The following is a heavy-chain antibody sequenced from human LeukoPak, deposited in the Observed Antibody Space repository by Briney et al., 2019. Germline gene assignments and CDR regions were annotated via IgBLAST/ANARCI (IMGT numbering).Heavy chain of an antibody. CDR2: IYSGGST. CDR3: ASGAGGYSYSSFDP. CDR1: GFTVSSNY. V-gene: IGHV3-53*01. Sequence: PGGSLRLSCAAPGFTVSSNYLSWVRQAPGKGLEWVSVIYSGGSTYYADSVKGRFTISRDNAKNTLYLQMNSLGAEDTAVYYCASGAGGYSYSSFDPWGQGTLVTVSS. J-gene: IGHJ5*02. D-gene: IGHD5-18*01.